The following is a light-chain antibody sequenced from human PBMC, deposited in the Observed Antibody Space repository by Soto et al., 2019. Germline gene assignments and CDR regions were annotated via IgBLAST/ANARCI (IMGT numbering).Light chain of an antibody. CDR1: HNISSC. V-gene: IGKV1D-16*01. J-gene: IGKJ5*01. Sequence: QMTQSPSSLSASVGGRVTITCRASHNISSCLAWYQQRPEKAPKSLIYGASSLQSGVPSRFNGSGSGTDFTLTITNLQPEDFATYYCQQDDKYPITFGQGTRLEIK. CDR2: GAS. CDR3: QQDDKYPIT.